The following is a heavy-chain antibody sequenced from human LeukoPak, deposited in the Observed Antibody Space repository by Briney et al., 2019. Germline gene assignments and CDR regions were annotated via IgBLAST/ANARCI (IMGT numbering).Heavy chain of an antibody. Sequence: SETLSLTRTVSGGSISSGSYYWSWIRQPAGKGLEWIGRIYTSGSTNYNPSLKSRVTISVDTSKNQFSLKLSSVTAADTAVYYCARERYGGNSGFYFDYWGQGTLVTVSS. J-gene: IGHJ4*02. D-gene: IGHD4-23*01. V-gene: IGHV4-61*02. CDR3: ARERYGGNSGFYFDY. CDR1: GGSISSGSYY. CDR2: IYTSGST.